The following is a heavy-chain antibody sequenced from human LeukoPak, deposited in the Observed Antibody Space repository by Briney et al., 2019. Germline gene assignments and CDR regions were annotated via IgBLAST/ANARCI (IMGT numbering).Heavy chain of an antibody. V-gene: IGHV3-30*18. CDR2: ISYDGSNK. CDR1: GFTFSSYG. J-gene: IGHJ4*02. D-gene: IGHD1/OR15-1a*01. Sequence: PGGSLRLSCAASGFTFSSYGMHWVRQAPGKGLEWVAVISYDGSNKYYADSVKGRFTISRDNSKNTLYLQMNSLRAEDTAVYYCAKCLDWNNDYFDYWGQGTLVTVSS. CDR3: AKCLDWNNDYFDY.